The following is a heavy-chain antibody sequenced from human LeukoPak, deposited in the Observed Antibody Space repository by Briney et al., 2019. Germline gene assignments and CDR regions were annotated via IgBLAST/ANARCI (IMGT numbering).Heavy chain of an antibody. Sequence: PGGPLRLSYAASGFTFSSYAMSWVRQAPGKGLEWVSAISGSGGSTYYADSVKGRFTISRDNSKNTLYLQMNSLRAEDTAVYYCAKDLAWTYYYDSSGSDYWGQGTLVTVSS. CDR2: ISGSGGST. J-gene: IGHJ4*02. V-gene: IGHV3-23*01. D-gene: IGHD3-22*01. CDR3: AKDLAWTYYYDSSGSDY. CDR1: GFTFSSYA.